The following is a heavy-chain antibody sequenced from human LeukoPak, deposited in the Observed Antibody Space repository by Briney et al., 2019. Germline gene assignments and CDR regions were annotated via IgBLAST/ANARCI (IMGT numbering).Heavy chain of an antibody. Sequence: PGGSLRLSCAASGFTFDDYAMHWVRQAPGKGLEWVSGISWNSGSIGYADSVKGRFTISRDNAKNSLYLQMNSLRAEDTAVYYCARDGYSYGSGIDYWGQGTLVTVSS. D-gene: IGHD5-18*01. CDR3: ARDGYSYGSGIDY. V-gene: IGHV3-9*01. CDR1: GFTFDDYA. J-gene: IGHJ4*02. CDR2: ISWNSGSI.